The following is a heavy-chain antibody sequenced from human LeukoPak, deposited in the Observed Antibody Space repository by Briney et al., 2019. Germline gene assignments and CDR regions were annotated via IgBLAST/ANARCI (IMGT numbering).Heavy chain of an antibody. V-gene: IGHV3-48*03. CDR3: ARHLSGVTGYTYGRGIDY. Sequence: GGSLRLSCAASGFTFSSYEMNWVRQAPGKGLEWVSYISSSGSTIYYADSVKGRFTISRDNAKNSLYLQMDSLRAEDTAVYYCARHLSGVTGYTYGRGIDYWGQGTLVTVSS. CDR2: ISSSGSTI. CDR1: GFTFSSYE. J-gene: IGHJ4*02. D-gene: IGHD5-18*01.